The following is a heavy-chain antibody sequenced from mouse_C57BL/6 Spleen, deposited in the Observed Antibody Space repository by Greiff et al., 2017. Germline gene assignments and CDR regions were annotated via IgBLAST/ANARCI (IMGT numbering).Heavy chain of an antibody. CDR1: GYTFTSYW. CDR2: IHPNSGST. D-gene: IGHD4-1*01. J-gene: IGHJ2*01. V-gene: IGHV1-64*01. CDR3: AKLTGT. Sequence: VQLQQPGAELVKPGASVKLSCKASGYTFTSYWMHWVKQRPGQGLEWIGRIHPNSGSTNYNEKFKSKATLTADKYSSTDYMQRSSLTSADSAFYYCAKLTGTWGQGTTLTVSS.